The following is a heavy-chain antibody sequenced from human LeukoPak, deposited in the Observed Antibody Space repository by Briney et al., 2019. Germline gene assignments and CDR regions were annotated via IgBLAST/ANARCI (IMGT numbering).Heavy chain of an antibody. CDR2: INHSGST. CDR1: GGSFSGYY. V-gene: IGHV4-34*01. J-gene: IGHJ3*02. D-gene: IGHD3-3*01. Sequence: ASETLSLTCAVYGGSFSGYYWSWIRQPPGKGLEWIGEINHSGSTNYNPSLKSRVTISVDRSKNQFSLKLSSVTAADTAVYYCAVSLRAFDIWGQGTMVTVSS. CDR3: AVSLRAFDI.